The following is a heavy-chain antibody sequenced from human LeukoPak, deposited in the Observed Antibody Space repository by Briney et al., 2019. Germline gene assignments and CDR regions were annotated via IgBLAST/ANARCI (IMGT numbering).Heavy chain of an antibody. CDR3: ASPYNSRWYELCY. Sequence: GGSLRLSCAASGFTFSTYAMSWVRQAPGKGLEWVSYISSSGSTIYYADSVKGRFTISRDNAKNSLYLQMNSLRAEDTAVYYCASPYNSRWYELCYWGQGTLVTVSS. J-gene: IGHJ4*02. CDR2: ISSSGSTI. CDR1: GFTFSTYA. V-gene: IGHV3-48*03. D-gene: IGHD6-13*01.